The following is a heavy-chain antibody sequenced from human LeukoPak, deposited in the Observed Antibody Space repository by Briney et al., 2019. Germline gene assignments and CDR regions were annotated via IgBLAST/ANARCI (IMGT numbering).Heavy chain of an antibody. CDR3: ARCPGGSPFPDAFDI. V-gene: IGHV3-48*03. CDR1: GFTFSSYE. Sequence: GGSLRLSCAASGFTFSSYEMNWVRQAPGKGLEWVSYISTTGSSIYYADSVKGRFTISRDNVKNSLYLQMNSLRAEDTAVYYCARCPGGSPFPDAFDIWGQGTMVTVSS. J-gene: IGHJ3*02. D-gene: IGHD2-15*01. CDR2: ISTTGSSI.